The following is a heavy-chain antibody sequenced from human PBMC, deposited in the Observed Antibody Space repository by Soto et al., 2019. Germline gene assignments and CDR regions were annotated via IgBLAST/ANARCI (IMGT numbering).Heavy chain of an antibody. CDR3: AKSQSEYCSGGSCYTRWDY. D-gene: IGHD2-15*01. J-gene: IGHJ4*02. CDR1: GFTFSSYA. Sequence: GGSLRLSCAASGFTFSSYAMSWVRQAPGKGLEWVSAISGSGGSTYYADSVKGRFTISRDNSKNTLYLQMNSLRAEDTAVYYCAKSQSEYCSGGSCYTRWDYWGQGTLVTVSS. V-gene: IGHV3-23*01. CDR2: ISGSGGST.